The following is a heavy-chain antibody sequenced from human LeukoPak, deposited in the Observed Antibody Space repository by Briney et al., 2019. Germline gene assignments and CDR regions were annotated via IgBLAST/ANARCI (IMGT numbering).Heavy chain of an antibody. Sequence: GGSLRLSCAASGFTFSSYWMSWVRQAPGKGLEWVANIKQDGSEKYYVDSVKGRFTISRDNAKNSLYLQMNSLRAEDTAVYYCARGAVGGYSGYQYYYYYMDVWGKGTTVPVSS. CDR2: IKQDGSEK. J-gene: IGHJ6*03. V-gene: IGHV3-7*01. CDR3: ARGAVGGYSGYQYYYYYMDV. D-gene: IGHD5-12*01. CDR1: GFTFSSYW.